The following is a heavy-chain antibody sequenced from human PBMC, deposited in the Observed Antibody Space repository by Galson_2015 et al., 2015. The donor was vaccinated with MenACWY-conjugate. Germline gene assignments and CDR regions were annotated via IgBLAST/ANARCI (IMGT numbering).Heavy chain of an antibody. CDR3: ARGPRGQLPGVDFDY. CDR1: GFTLSSYW. Sequence: SLRLSCAGSGFTLSSYWMSWARQAPGKGLEWVASIKQDGNDKEYLDSVKGRFTISRDNARNSLYLQMNSLRAEDTAIYYCARGPRGQLPGVDFDYWGQGTLVTVSS. D-gene: IGHD1-26*01. CDR2: IKQDGNDK. V-gene: IGHV3-7*03. J-gene: IGHJ4*02.